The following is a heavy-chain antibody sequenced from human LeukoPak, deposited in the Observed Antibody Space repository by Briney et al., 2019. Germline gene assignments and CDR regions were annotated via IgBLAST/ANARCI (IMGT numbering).Heavy chain of an antibody. CDR3: ARDPSDSGSFNSARGIDYYYYMDV. CDR2: ISYDGSNK. Sequence: GGSLRLSCAASGFTFSSYAMHWVRQAPGKGLEWVALISYDGSNKYYADSVKGRFTISRDNSKNTLYLQMNSLRTEDAAVYYCARDPSDSGSFNSARGIDYYYYMDVWGKGTTVTVSS. V-gene: IGHV3-30*04. CDR1: GFTFSSYA. J-gene: IGHJ6*03. D-gene: IGHD1-26*01.